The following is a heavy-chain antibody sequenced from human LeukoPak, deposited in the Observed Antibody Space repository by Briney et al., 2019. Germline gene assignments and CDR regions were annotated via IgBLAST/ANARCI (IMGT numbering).Heavy chain of an antibody. J-gene: IGHJ6*02. CDR2: IYSGGST. CDR3: ARDSGGDYSHGYYGMDV. Sequence: GGSLRLSCAASGFTVSSNYMSWVRQAPGKGLEWVSVIYSGGSTYYADSVKGRFTISRHNSKNTLYLQMNSLRAEDTAVYYCARDSGGDYSHGYYGMDVWGQGTTVTVSS. V-gene: IGHV3-53*01. CDR1: GFTVSSNY. D-gene: IGHD4-11*01.